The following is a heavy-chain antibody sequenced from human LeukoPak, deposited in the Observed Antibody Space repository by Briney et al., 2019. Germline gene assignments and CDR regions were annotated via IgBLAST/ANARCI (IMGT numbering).Heavy chain of an antibody. CDR2: ISSSTI. CDR1: GFTFSSYS. J-gene: IGHJ5*02. CDR3: ARGPHCSSTSCYRNWFDP. V-gene: IGHV3-48*01. Sequence: GGSLRLSCAASGFTFSSYSMNWVRQAPGKGLEWVSYISSSTIYYADSVKGRFTISRDIAKNSLYLQMNSLRAEDTAVYYCARGPHCSSTSCYRNWFDPWGQGTLVTVSS. D-gene: IGHD2-2*01.